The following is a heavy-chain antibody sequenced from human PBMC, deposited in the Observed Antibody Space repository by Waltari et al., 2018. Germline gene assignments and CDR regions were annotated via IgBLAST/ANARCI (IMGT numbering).Heavy chain of an antibody. CDR2: IIPIFGTA. D-gene: IGHD1-7*01. Sequence: QVQLVQSGAEVKKPGSSVKVSCKASGGTFSSYAISWVRQAPGQGLGWVGGIIPIFGTANYAQKFQGRVTITTDESTSTAYMELSSLRSEDTAVYYCARFWNSEYYFDYWGQGTLVTVSS. CDR3: ARFWNSEYYFDY. CDR1: GGTFSSYA. J-gene: IGHJ4*02. V-gene: IGHV1-69*05.